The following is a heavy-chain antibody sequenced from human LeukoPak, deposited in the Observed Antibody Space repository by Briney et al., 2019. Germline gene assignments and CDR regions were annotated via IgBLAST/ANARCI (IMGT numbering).Heavy chain of an antibody. V-gene: IGHV3-30-3*01. CDR3: AYATAARFSDYYMDV. D-gene: IGHD3-3*01. Sequence: GGSLRLSCAASGFTFSKYPMHWVRQAPGKGLEWVAIISYDGIHKYYADSVKGRFTISRDNSKNTLYLQINSLRAEDTAMYYCAYATAARFSDYYMDVWGKGTTVTVSS. J-gene: IGHJ6*03. CDR1: GFTFSKYP. CDR2: ISYDGIHK.